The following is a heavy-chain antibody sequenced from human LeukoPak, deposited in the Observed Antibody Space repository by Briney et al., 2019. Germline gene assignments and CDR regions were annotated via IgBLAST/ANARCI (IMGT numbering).Heavy chain of an antibody. CDR2: INHSGST. V-gene: IGHV4-34*01. D-gene: IGHD5-18*01. CDR1: AGSFSGYY. Sequence: SETLSLTCAAYAGSFSGYYWSWIRHPPGKGLEWIGEINHSGSTNYNPSLKSRVTISVDTSKNQFSLKLSSVTAADTAVYYCAGGGTVDTAKNWFDPWGQGTLVTVSS. CDR3: AGGGTVDTAKNWFDP. J-gene: IGHJ5*02.